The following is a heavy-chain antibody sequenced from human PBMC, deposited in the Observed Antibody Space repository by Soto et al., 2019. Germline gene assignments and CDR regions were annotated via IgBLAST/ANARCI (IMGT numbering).Heavy chain of an antibody. CDR2: IIPFFGTT. V-gene: IGHV1-69*01. J-gene: IGHJ6*02. D-gene: IGHD3-10*01. CDR1: GGTFKNYG. Sequence: QVQLVQSGAEVKKPGSSVRVSCKASGGTFKNYGFSWVRQAPGHGLEWMGGIIPFFGTTNYAQNFQGRATITAVESTTTAYMELSNLRSEDTAVYYCASYEMLRGYYYYGLDVWGQGTTVTVSS. CDR3: ASYEMLRGYYYYGLDV.